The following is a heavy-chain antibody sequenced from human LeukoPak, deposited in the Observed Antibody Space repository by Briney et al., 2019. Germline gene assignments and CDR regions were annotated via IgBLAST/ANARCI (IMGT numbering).Heavy chain of an antibody. Sequence: GGSLRLSCAASGFTVSSNYMSWVRQAPGKGLEWVSVIYSGGSTYYADSVKGRFTISRDNSKNTLYLQMNSLRAEDTAVYYCARVNVVPYNNVYYFDYWGQGTLVTVSS. CDR1: GFTVSSNY. D-gene: IGHD1-1*01. J-gene: IGHJ4*02. V-gene: IGHV3-53*01. CDR2: IYSGGST. CDR3: ARVNVVPYNNVYYFDY.